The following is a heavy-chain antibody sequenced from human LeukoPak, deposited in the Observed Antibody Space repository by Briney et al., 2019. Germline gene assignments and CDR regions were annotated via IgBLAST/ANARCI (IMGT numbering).Heavy chain of an antibody. D-gene: IGHD2-2*01. CDR3: ARGAVPAKLHYYGMDV. CDR2: INHSRST. CDR1: GGSFSGYY. V-gene: IGHV4-34*01. Sequence: SETLSLTCAVYGGSFSGYYWSWIRQPPGKGLEWIGEINHSRSTNYNPSLKSRVTISVDTSKNQFSLKLSSVTAADTAVYYCARGAVPAKLHYYGMDVWGQGTTVTVSS. J-gene: IGHJ6*02.